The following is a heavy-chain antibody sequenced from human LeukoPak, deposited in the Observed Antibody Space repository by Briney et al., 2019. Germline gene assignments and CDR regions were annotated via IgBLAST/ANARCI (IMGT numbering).Heavy chain of an antibody. CDR1: GYTFTGYY. D-gene: IGHD2-2*01. V-gene: IGHV1-2*02. Sequence: GASVKGSCKASGYTFTGYYMHWVRQAPGQGLEWMGWINPNSGGTNYAQKFQGRVTMTRDTSISTAYMELSRLRSDDTAVYYCARDSVVVVPAAIPEYFQHWGQGTLVTVSS. CDR2: INPNSGGT. CDR3: ARDSVVVVPAAIPEYFQH. J-gene: IGHJ1*01.